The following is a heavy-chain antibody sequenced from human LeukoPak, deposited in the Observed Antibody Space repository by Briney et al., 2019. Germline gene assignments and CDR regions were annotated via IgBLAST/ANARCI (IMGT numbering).Heavy chain of an antibody. CDR2: ISGSAGST. CDR3: AKEGNGDYYFDY. V-gene: IGHV3-23*01. CDR1: GFTFSSYA. D-gene: IGHD4-17*01. J-gene: IGHJ4*02. Sequence: GGSLRLSCAADGFTFSSYAMSWVRQAAGKGLEWVSAISGSAGSTYYADAVKGRFTISRDNSKNTLYLQMNSLRAEDSAVYYCAKEGNGDYYFDYWGQGTLVTVSS.